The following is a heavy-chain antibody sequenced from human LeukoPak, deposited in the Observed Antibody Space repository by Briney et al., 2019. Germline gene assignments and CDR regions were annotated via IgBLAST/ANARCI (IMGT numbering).Heavy chain of an antibody. Sequence: SETLSLTCTVSGGSIDGYYWSWIRQPPEKGLEWIGYIYYRGSTNYNPSLKSRVTISLDTSKNQFSLNLSSVTAADTAVYYCARDLGQPYFDYWGQGTLVTVSS. CDR2: IYYRGST. J-gene: IGHJ4*02. D-gene: IGHD6-13*01. CDR3: ARDLGQPYFDY. CDR1: GGSIDGYY. V-gene: IGHV4-59*01.